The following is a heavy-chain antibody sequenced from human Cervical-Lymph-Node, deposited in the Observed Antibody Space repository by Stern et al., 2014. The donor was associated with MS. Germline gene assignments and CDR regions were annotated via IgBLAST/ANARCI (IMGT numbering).Heavy chain of an antibody. Sequence: EVPLLQSGAEVKKPGESLKLSCKGSGYSFTANWIAWVRQTPGKGLEWMGITYPGDFDTRYRPSFQGQVTSSADKSISTAFQQWSSLKASDSAMYYCARDYGDYAFDYWGQGTLVTVSS. V-gene: IGHV5-51*01. CDR2: TYPGDFDT. CDR1: GYSFTANW. CDR3: ARDYGDYAFDY. D-gene: IGHD4-17*01. J-gene: IGHJ4*02.